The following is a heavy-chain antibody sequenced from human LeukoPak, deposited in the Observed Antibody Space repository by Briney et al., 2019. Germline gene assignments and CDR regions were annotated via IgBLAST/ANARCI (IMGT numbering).Heavy chain of an antibody. J-gene: IGHJ5*02. CDR2: IYPGDSDT. CDR1: GYSFTSYW. CDR3: ARPLVYYGSGSYYKPGWFDP. Sequence: GESLKISCKGSGYSFTSYWIGWVRQMPGKGVEWMGIIYPGDSDTRYSPSFQGQVTISADKSISTAYLQWSSLKASDTAMYYCARPLVYYGSGSYYKPGWFDPWGQGTLVTVSS. V-gene: IGHV5-51*01. D-gene: IGHD3-10*01.